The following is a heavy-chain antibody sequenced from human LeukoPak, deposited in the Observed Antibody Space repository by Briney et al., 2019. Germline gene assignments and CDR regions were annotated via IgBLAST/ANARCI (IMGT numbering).Heavy chain of an antibody. J-gene: IGHJ4*02. CDR2: INHSGST. CDR1: GVPFSGYY. D-gene: IGHD6-19*01. CDR3: AREPKYSSGWQPFDY. Sequence: PSETLSLTCAAYGVPFSGYYWSWIRQPPGKGLEWVGEINHSGSTNYNPSLKSRVTISVDTSKNQFSLKLSSVTAADTAVYYCAREPKYSSGWQPFDYWGQGTLVTVSS. V-gene: IGHV4-34*01.